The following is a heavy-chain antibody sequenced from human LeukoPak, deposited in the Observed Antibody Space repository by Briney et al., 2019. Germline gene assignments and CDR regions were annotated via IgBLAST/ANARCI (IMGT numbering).Heavy chain of an antibody. D-gene: IGHD3-16*01. V-gene: IGHV4-59*01. CDR3: ARDRHWANDWVFDY. Sequence: SETLSLTCTVSGGSISSYYWSWIRQPPGKGLEWIGYIYYSGSTNYNPSLKSRVTISVDTSKNQFSLKLSSVTAADTAVYYCARDRHWANDWVFDYWGQGTLVTVSS. CDR1: GGSISSYY. CDR2: IYYSGST. J-gene: IGHJ4*02.